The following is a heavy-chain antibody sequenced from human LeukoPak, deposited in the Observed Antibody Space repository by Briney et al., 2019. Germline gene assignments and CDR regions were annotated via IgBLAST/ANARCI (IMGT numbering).Heavy chain of an antibody. CDR1: GYTFNTYY. CDR3: ARGPAADSSGYYSSDGAFDI. CDR2: INPSAGST. Sequence: ASVKVSCKASGYTFNTYYMHWVRQAPGQGLEWMGIINPSAGSTGYAQKFQGRVTMTRDTSTSTVYMELSSLRSEDTAVYYCARGPAADSSGYYSSDGAFDIWGRGTMVTVSS. D-gene: IGHD3-22*01. V-gene: IGHV1-46*02. J-gene: IGHJ3*02.